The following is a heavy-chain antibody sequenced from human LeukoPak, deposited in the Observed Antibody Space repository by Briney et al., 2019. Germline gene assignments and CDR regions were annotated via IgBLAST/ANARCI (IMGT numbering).Heavy chain of an antibody. CDR1: GFTFSSYS. CDR2: ISSSSSYI. J-gene: IGHJ5*02. Sequence: GGSLRLSCAASGFTFSSYSMNWVRQAPGKGLEWVSSISSSSSYINYADSVKGRFTISRDNAKNSLYLQMNSLRAEDTAVYYCASSALRYFGEVLRVNWFDPWGQGTLVTVSS. V-gene: IGHV3-21*01. CDR3: ASSALRYFGEVLRVNWFDP. D-gene: IGHD3-3*01.